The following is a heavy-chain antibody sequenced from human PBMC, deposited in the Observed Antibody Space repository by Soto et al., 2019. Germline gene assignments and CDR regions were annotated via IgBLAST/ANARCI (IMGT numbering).Heavy chain of an antibody. CDR2: IYYSGST. V-gene: IGHV4-59*01. CDR3: ARAYGDYVFDY. CDR1: GGSISSYY. Sequence: QVQLQESGPGLVKPSETLSLTCTVSGGSISSYYWSWIRQPPGKGLEWIGYIYYSGSTNYNPSLKRRVTIAGDTSKNQFSLKLSSVAAADTAVHYCARAYGDYVFDYWGQGTLVTVSS. J-gene: IGHJ4*02. D-gene: IGHD4-17*01.